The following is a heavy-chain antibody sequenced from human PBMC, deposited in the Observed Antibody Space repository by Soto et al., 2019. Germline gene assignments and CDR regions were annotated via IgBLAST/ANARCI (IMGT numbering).Heavy chain of an antibody. J-gene: IGHJ6*02. CDR1: GGSISSGPSY. D-gene: IGHD2-2*01. Sequence: SETLSLTCTVSGGSISSGPSYWGWIRQPPGQGLEWVGSIYYLGNTYYNSSLGSRVIISVDKSKNQFSLKLSSVTAADTAVYYCARDVVRSSTIYYYYGMDVWGQGTTVTVSS. CDR2: IYYLGNT. V-gene: IGHV4-39*07. CDR3: ARDVVRSSTIYYYYGMDV.